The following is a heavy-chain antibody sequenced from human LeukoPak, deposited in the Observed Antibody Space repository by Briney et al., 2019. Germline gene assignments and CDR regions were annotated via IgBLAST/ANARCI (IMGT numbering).Heavy chain of an antibody. J-gene: IGHJ6*02. CDR3: ARHSGTTSDERYHSMDV. CDR2: MYYTGTT. CDR1: GDSVSSSNYY. V-gene: IGHV4-39*01. D-gene: IGHD2/OR15-2a*01. Sequence: SETLSLTCIVFGDSVSSSNYYWAWFRQPPGKGLEWIATMYYTGTTYYNPSLKSRVTLSVDTPKNQFSLRLSSVTAADTAVYYCARHSGTTSDERYHSMDVWGQGTTVTVSS.